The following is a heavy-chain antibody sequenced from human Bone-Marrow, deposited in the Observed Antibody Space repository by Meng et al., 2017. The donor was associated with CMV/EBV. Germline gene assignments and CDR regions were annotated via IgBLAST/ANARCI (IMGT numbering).Heavy chain of an antibody. CDR2: IYYSGST. D-gene: IGHD2-2*02. J-gene: IGHJ4*02. CDR3: ARVNCCSSTSCYTADY. CDR1: GGSISSYY. Sequence: SETLSLTCTVSGGSISSYYWSWIRQPPGKGLEWIGYIYYSGSTKYNPSLKSRVTISVDTSKNQFSLKLSSVTAADTAVYYCARVNCCSSTSCYTADYWGQGTLVTVSS. V-gene: IGHV4-59*01.